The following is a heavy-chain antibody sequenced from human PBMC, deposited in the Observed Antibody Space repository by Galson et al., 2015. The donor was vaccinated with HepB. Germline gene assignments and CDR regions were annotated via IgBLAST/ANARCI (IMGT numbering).Heavy chain of an antibody. Sequence: LRLSCAASGFKFDDYGMTWVRQAPGKGLEWVSGINWNGGSTGYADSVEGRFTISRDNAKNSLYLQMNSLRAEDTALYYCARGGYSYGSPSYYYYMDVWGKGTTVTVSS. CDR2: INWNGGST. V-gene: IGHV3-20*04. D-gene: IGHD5-18*01. J-gene: IGHJ6*03. CDR3: ARGGYSYGSPSYYYYMDV. CDR1: GFKFDDYG.